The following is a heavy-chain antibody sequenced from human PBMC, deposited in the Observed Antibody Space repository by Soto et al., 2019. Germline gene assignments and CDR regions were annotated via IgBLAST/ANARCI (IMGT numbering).Heavy chain of an antibody. V-gene: IGHV1-69*02. CDR3: ASGLYGDYADDFDY. Sequence: QVQLVQSGAEVKKPGSSVKVSCKASGGTFSSYTISWVRQAPGQGLEWMGRIIPILGIANYAQKFQGRVTITADKSTSTAYMELSSLRSEDTAVYCCASGLYGDYADDFDYWGQGTLVTVSS. D-gene: IGHD4-17*01. J-gene: IGHJ4*02. CDR2: IIPILGIA. CDR1: GGTFSSYT.